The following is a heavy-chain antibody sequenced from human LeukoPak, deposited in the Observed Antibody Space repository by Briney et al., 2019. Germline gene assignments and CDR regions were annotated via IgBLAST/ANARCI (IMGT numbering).Heavy chain of an antibody. V-gene: IGHV4-34*01. CDR2: INHSGST. J-gene: IGHJ6*04. Sequence: SENLSLNCAVYGVSFSGYYWSWIRQPPGKGLEWIVEINHSGSTNYKPSLKRRVTISADTSKNQYSLKLSSVTAADTAVYYCAAREAVVVVAATPRYYYYYGMDVWGKGTTVTVSS. D-gene: IGHD2-15*01. CDR1: GVSFSGYY. CDR3: AAREAVVVVAATPRYYYYYGMDV.